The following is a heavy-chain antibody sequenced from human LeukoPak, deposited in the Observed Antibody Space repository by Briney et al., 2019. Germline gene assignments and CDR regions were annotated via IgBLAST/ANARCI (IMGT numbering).Heavy chain of an antibody. V-gene: IGHV4-39*01. CDR2: IYYIGTT. CDR3: ARPLNGYHHASPYDS. J-gene: IGHJ4*02. D-gene: IGHD5-24*01. Sequence: PSETLSLTCTVSGGSISSGGSYWAWIRQPPGRGLEWIGSIYYIGTTYYNPSLKSRVTVSVDTSMNQSSLKLSSVTAADTAMYFCARPLNGYHHASPYDSWGQGTLVTVSS. CDR1: GGSISSGGSY.